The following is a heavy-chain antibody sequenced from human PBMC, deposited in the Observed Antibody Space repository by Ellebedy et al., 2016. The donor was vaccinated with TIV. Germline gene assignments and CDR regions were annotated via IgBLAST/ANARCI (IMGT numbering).Heavy chain of an antibody. D-gene: IGHD4-17*01. CDR3: ASDTVQFYYYGMDV. J-gene: IGHJ6*02. CDR2: VSYDGRNK. Sequence: GGSLRLSCAASGFTFSSYAIHWVRQAPGKGLEWVAVVSYDGRNKYYADSVKGRFTISRDNSKNTLYLQMNSLRPEDTAVYYCASDTVQFYYYGMDVWGQGTTVTVSS. V-gene: IGHV3-30*04. CDR1: GFTFSSYA.